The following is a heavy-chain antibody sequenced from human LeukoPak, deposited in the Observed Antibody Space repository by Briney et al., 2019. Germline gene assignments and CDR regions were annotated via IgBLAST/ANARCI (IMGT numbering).Heavy chain of an antibody. CDR1: GYTFTSYG. D-gene: IGHD2-21*02. Sequence: ASVRVSCKASGYTFTSYGISWVRQAPGQGLEWMGWISAYNGNTNYAQKLQGRVTMTTDTSTSTAYMELRSLRSDDTAVYYCARDDIVVVTAMRDGDAFDIWGQGTMVTVSS. CDR3: ARDDIVVVTAMRDGDAFDI. V-gene: IGHV1-18*01. CDR2: ISAYNGNT. J-gene: IGHJ3*02.